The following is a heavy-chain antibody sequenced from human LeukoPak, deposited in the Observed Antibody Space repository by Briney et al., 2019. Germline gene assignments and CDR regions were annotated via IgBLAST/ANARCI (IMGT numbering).Heavy chain of an antibody. J-gene: IGHJ4*02. Sequence: PSETLPLTCTVSGGSISSSSYYWGWIRQPPVKGLEWIGSIYYSGSTYYNPSLKSRVTISVDTSKNQFSLKLSSVTAADTAVYYCATTYSSSWSPFDYWGQGTLVTVSS. V-gene: IGHV4-39*01. CDR1: GGSISSSSYY. CDR2: IYYSGST. D-gene: IGHD6-13*01. CDR3: ATTYSSSWSPFDY.